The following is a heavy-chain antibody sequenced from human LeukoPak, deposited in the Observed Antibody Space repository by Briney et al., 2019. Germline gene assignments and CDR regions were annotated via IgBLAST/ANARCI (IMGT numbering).Heavy chain of an antibody. CDR3: ARSVTWELSEFDY. CDR1: GGTFSSYA. D-gene: IGHD1-26*01. Sequence: GASVKVSCKASGGTFSSYAISWVRQAPGQGLEWMGGIIPIFGTANYAQKFQGRVTITADESTSTAYMELSSLRSEDTAVYYCARSVTWELSEFDYWGQGTLATVSS. J-gene: IGHJ4*02. V-gene: IGHV1-69*13. CDR2: IIPIFGTA.